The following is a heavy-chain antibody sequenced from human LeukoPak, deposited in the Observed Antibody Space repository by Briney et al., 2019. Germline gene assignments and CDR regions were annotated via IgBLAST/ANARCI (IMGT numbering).Heavy chain of an antibody. CDR3: ARELGYSYGYYFDY. J-gene: IGHJ4*02. D-gene: IGHD5-18*01. Sequence: PGGSLRLSCAASGFTVSSKYMSWVRQAPGKGLEWVSVIYGGGSTYYADSVKGRFTISRDNSKNTLYLQMNSLRAEDTAVYYCARELGYSYGYYFDYWGQGTLVTVSS. V-gene: IGHV3-66*01. CDR2: IYGGGST. CDR1: GFTVSSKY.